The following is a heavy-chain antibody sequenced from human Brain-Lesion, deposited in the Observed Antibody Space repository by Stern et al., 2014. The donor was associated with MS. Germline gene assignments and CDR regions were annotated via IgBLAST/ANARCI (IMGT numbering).Heavy chain of an antibody. V-gene: IGHV3-9*01. CDR1: GFTFDDYA. CDR2: IGWNSGTI. J-gene: IGHJ4*02. D-gene: IGHD1-14*01. Sequence: MQLVQSGGDLVQPGSSLRLSCAAFGFTFDDYAMHWVRQAPGKGLEWVPGIGWNSGTIGYADSVKGRFTASRDNAYSSLYLQMNSLRPEDTALYYCARDITGSSAYFAYWGQGTLVTVSS. CDR3: ARDITGSSAYFAY.